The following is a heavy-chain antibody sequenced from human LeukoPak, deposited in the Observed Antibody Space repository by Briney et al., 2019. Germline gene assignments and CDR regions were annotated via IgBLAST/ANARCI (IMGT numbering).Heavy chain of an antibody. V-gene: IGHV1-18*01. CDR1: GYTFTNYG. CDR3: ARDLSLGRHDYGEPFNY. Sequence: ASVKVSCKTSGYTFTNYGISWVRQAPGQGPECMGWISGYDGNTNYVQKFQGRVTMTTDTSTSTAYMELRSLRSDDTAVYYCARDLSLGRHDYGEPFNYWGQGTLVTVSS. J-gene: IGHJ4*02. D-gene: IGHD4-17*01. CDR2: ISGYDGNT.